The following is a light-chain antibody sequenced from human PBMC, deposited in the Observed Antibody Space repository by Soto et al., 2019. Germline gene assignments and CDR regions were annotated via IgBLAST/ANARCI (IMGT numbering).Light chain of an antibody. V-gene: IGKV3-15*01. CDR3: QQYNNWPLT. Sequence: EIVMTQSPATLSVSPGERATLSCRASQSVSSNLAWYQQKPGQAPRLLIYGASTRATGIPARFSGSGSGTEFTLTISILQSEYFAVYYCQQYNNWPLTFGVGTKVEIK. J-gene: IGKJ4*01. CDR2: GAS. CDR1: QSVSSN.